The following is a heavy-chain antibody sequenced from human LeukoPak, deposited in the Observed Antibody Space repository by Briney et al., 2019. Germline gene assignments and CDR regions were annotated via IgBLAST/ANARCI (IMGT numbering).Heavy chain of an antibody. CDR1: GGTFSSYA. CDR3: ARDRIVGATTGPLDY. CDR2: IIPIFGTA. D-gene: IGHD1-26*01. V-gene: IGHV1-69*05. Sequence: ASVKVSCKASGGTFSSYAISWVRQAPGQGLEWMGGIIPIFGTANYAQKFQGRVTMTRDTSTSTVYMELSSLRSEDTAVYYCARDRIVGATTGPLDYWGQGTLVTVSS. J-gene: IGHJ4*02.